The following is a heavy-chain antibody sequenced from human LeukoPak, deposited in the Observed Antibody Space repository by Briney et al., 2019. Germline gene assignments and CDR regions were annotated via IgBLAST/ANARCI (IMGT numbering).Heavy chain of an antibody. CDR3: AGLSSSGWYTIDY. CDR1: GFTFSSYA. D-gene: IGHD6-19*01. CDR2: ISYDGSNK. Sequence: GGSLRLSCAASGFTFSSYAIHWVRQAPGKGLEWVAVISYDGSNKYYADSVKGRFTISRDNSKNTLYLQMNSLRAEDTAVYYCAGLSSSGWYTIDYWGQGTLVTVSS. J-gene: IGHJ4*02. V-gene: IGHV3-30-3*01.